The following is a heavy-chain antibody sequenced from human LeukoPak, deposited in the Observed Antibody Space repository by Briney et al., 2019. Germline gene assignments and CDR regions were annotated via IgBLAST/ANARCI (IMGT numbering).Heavy chain of an antibody. D-gene: IGHD3-9*01. CDR1: GGSVSSSTYY. CDR3: ARLSKGRYFDYIFDF. J-gene: IGHJ4*02. Sequence: SSETLSLTCAVSGGSVSSSTYYWGWIRQPPGQGLEWIGNIYYTGSSYYNPSLKSRATMSVDTSKNQFSLKMNSVTAADTAVYYCARLSKGRYFDYIFDFWGQGTLLTVSS. V-gene: IGHV4-39*01. CDR2: IYYTGSS.